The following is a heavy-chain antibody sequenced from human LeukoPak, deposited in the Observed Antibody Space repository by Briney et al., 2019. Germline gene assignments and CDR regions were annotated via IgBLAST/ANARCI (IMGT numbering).Heavy chain of an antibody. J-gene: IGHJ5*02. CDR1: GGSISSSSYY. V-gene: IGHV4-39*07. CDR2: IYYSGST. CDR3: ARKDGDL. Sequence: SETLSLTCTVSGGSISSSSYYWGWIRQPPGKGLEWIESIYYSGSTYYNPSLKSRVTISVDTSKNQFSLRLSSVTAADTAVYHCARKDGDLWGQGTLVTVSS.